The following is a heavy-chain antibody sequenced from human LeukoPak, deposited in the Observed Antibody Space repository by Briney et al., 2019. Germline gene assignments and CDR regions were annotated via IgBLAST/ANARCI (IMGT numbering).Heavy chain of an antibody. CDR2: IIPMFGTP. D-gene: IGHD2-8*01. CDR1: GDTFTTYA. Sequence: ASVKVSCKASGDTFTTYAIIWVRQAPGQGLEWMGGIIPMFGTPNYAQRLQGRVTITADKSTKTAYMELRSLRYEDTAVYFCARAGIPGYCTNVTCSNWLDPWGQGTLVTVSS. CDR3: ARAGIPGYCTNVTCSNWLDP. V-gene: IGHV1-69*06. J-gene: IGHJ5*02.